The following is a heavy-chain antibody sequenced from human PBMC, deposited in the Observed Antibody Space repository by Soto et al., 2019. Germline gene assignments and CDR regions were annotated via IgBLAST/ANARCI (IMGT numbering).Heavy chain of an antibody. CDR2: IYYSGVT. CDR3: ARVAADIASWLDP. Sequence: QGQLQESGPGLVKPSETLSLTCTVSGDSISTYNWGWIRQPPGKGLEWIGCIYYSGVTNYNPSLKRRVTRSVDPPKNQLSLRLNSVTAADTAVYSCARVAADIASWLDPWGQGTLVTVSS. J-gene: IGHJ5*02. D-gene: IGHD5-12*01. V-gene: IGHV4-59*01. CDR1: GDSISTYN.